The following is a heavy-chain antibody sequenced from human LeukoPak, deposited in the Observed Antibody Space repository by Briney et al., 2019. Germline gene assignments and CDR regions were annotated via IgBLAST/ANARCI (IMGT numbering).Heavy chain of an antibody. D-gene: IGHD2-2*02. Sequence: GGSLRLSCAASGFTFSSYAMSWVRQAPGKGLEWVSAISGSGGSTYYADSVKGRFTISRDNSKNTLYLQMNSLRAEDTAVYYCAKLTDLGYCSSTSCYTRYFQHWGQGTLVTVSS. CDR1: GFTFSSYA. V-gene: IGHV3-23*01. CDR2: ISGSGGST. J-gene: IGHJ1*01. CDR3: AKLTDLGYCSSTSCYTRYFQH.